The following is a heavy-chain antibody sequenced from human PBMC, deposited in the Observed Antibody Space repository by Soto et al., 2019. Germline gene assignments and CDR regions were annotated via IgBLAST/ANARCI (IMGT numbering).Heavy chain of an antibody. CDR2: ISTNTGNT. CDR3: ARELAGLLDN. J-gene: IGHJ4*02. CDR1: GYAFLTYG. Sequence: QVPLVQSGPELKKPGASVRVSCTASGYAFLTYGLVWVRQAPGQGLECMGWISTNTGNTNYEQNLQGRVTMTTDTPTSTAYMELRSLPSDDTAVYYCARELAGLLDNWGQGTLVTVSS. V-gene: IGHV1-18*01.